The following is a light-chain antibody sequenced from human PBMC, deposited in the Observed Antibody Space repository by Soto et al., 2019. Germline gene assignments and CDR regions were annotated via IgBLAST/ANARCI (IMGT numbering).Light chain of an antibody. Sequence: QSALTQPASVSGSPGQSITISCTGTSSDVGGYNYVSWYQQHPGKAPKLMIYDVSNRPSGVSNRFSGSKSGNTASLTISGLQAGDEADYYCISYTSSSTLVFGTGTKLTVL. CDR1: SSDVGGYNY. V-gene: IGLV2-14*01. CDR3: ISYTSSSTLV. CDR2: DVS. J-gene: IGLJ1*01.